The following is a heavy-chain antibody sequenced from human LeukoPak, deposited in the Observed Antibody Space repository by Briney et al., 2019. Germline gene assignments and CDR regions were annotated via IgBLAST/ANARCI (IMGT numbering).Heavy chain of an antibody. V-gene: IGHV4-39*07. D-gene: IGHD6-19*01. CDR2: VYYSGST. J-gene: IGHJ3*01. CDR1: GGSVSTIDYY. CDR3: AREDAVSSDDALDL. Sequence: PSETLSLTCTVSGGSVSTIDYYWGWIRQPPGKGLEWIGSVYYSGSTYYNAPLKSRVTISVDTSKNQFSLKLSAVTAADTAMYYCAREDAVSSDDALDLWGQGTMVTVS.